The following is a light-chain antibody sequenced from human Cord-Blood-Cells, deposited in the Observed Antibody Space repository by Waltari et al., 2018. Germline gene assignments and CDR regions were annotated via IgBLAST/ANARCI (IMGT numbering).Light chain of an antibody. V-gene: IGLV2-14*01. J-gene: IGLJ3*02. CDR2: EVS. CDR1: SSDDGGYNY. CDR3: SSYTSSSTNWV. Sequence: QSALTQPATVSGSPGQSITISCTGTSSDDGGYNYVCLYQQHPGKAPKLMIYEVSNRPSGVSNRFSGSKSGNTASLTISGLQTEDEADYYCSSYTSSSTNWVFGGGTKLTVL.